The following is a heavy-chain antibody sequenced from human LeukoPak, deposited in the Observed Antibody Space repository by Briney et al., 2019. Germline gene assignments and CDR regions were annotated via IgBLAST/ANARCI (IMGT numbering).Heavy chain of an antibody. Sequence: GGSLRLSCAASGFTFSSYAMHWVRQAPGKGLEWVAVISYDGSNKYYADSVKGRFTISRDNSKNTLYLQMNSLKTEDTAVYYCTTDYDILTGGDYWGQGTLVTVSS. D-gene: IGHD3-9*01. J-gene: IGHJ4*02. V-gene: IGHV3-30*04. CDR2: ISYDGSNK. CDR3: TTDYDILTGGDY. CDR1: GFTFSSYA.